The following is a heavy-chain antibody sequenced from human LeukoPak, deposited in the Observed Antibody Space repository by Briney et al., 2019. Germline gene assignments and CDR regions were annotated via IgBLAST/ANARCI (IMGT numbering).Heavy chain of an antibody. J-gene: IGHJ6*02. D-gene: IGHD2-2*01. V-gene: IGHV4-39*07. CDR3: ARGPPAKPGTGYYYGMDV. CDR2: INHSGST. CDR1: GGSISSGDYY. Sequence: SETLSLTCTVSGGSISSGDYYWNWIRQPPGKGLEWIGEINHSGSTNYNPSLKSRVTISVDMSKNQFSLKLSSVTAADTAVYYCARGPPAKPGTGYYYGMDVWGQGTTVTVSS.